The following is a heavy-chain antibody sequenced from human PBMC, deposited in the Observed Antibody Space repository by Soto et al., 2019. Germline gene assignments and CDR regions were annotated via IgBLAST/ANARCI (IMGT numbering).Heavy chain of an antibody. J-gene: IGHJ5*02. CDR1: GGTFSSYA. V-gene: IGHV1-69*13. CDR2: IIPIFGTA. CDR3: ARDFQIYDSSGSRPGWFDP. D-gene: IGHD3-22*01. Sequence: SVKVSCKASGGTFSSYAISWVRQAPGQGLEWMGGIIPIFGTASYAQKFQGRVTITADESTSTAYMELSSLRSEDTAVYYCARDFQIYDSSGSRPGWFDPWGQGTLVTVSS.